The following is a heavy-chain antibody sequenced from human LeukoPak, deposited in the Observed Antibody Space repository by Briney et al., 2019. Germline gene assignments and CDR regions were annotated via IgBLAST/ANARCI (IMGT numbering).Heavy chain of an antibody. Sequence: PGGSLRLSRAASGFTFSDSYMTWVRQAPGKGVEWVAYISGSGHDINYSESAKGRFTICRDNAKNSLYLQMSSLRVEDTAVYYCTRDPRHLDSWGQGTLVTVSS. V-gene: IGHV3-11*04. J-gene: IGHJ4*02. CDR1: GFTFSDSY. CDR3: TRDPRHLDS. D-gene: IGHD6-6*01. CDR2: ISGSGHDI.